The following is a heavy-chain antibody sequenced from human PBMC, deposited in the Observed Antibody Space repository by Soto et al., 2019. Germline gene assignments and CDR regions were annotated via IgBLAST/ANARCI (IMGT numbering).Heavy chain of an antibody. V-gene: IGHV4-59*01. D-gene: IGHD6-19*01. CDR3: ARDRGLGSGWYGWFDP. J-gene: IGHJ5*02. Sequence: QVQLQESGPGLVKPSETLSLTCTVSGGSISSYFWSCIRQPPGKGLEWIGYIYYSESTNYNPSLKSRVTISVDTSKNQFSLKLSSVTAADTAVYYCARDRGLGSGWYGWFDPWGQGTLVTVSS. CDR2: IYYSEST. CDR1: GGSISSYF.